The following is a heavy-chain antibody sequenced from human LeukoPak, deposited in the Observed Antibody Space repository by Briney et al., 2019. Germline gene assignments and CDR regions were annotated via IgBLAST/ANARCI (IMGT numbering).Heavy chain of an antibody. D-gene: IGHD5-18*01. V-gene: IGHV4-39*07. Sequence: PSETLSLTCTVSGGSISSSSYYWGWIRQPPGKGLEWIGSIYYSGSTYYNPSLKSRVTISVDTSKNQFSLKLSSVTAADTAVYFCAGRPDTAMVPIFDYWGQGTLVTISS. CDR3: AGRPDTAMVPIFDY. J-gene: IGHJ4*02. CDR1: GGSISSSSYY. CDR2: IYYSGST.